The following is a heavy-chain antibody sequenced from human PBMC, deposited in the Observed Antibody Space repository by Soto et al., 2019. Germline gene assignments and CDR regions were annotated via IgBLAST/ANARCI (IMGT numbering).Heavy chain of an antibody. Sequence: PGGSLRLSCSASGFTFSSYAMHWVRQAPGKGLEYVSAISSNGGSTYYADSVKGRFTISRDNSKNTLYLQMSSLRAEDTAVYYCVKDSTTIAARRSFDYWGQGTLVTVSS. CDR2: ISSNGGST. D-gene: IGHD6-6*01. CDR1: GFTFSSYA. J-gene: IGHJ4*02. V-gene: IGHV3-64D*06. CDR3: VKDSTTIAARRSFDY.